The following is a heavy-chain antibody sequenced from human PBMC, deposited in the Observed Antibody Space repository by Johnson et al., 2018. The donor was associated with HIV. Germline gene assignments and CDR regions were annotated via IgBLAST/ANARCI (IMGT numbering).Heavy chain of an antibody. CDR3: ARDSTPWGGDSVAYSFDI. CDR1: GFIFSDYY. Sequence: VQLVESGGGLVKPGGSLRLSCAASGFIFSDYYMNWIRQAPGKGLEWVSYISSSGSTIYYADSVKGRFTISRDNAKNSLYLQMNSLRDEDTAVYYCARDSTPWGGDSVAYSFDIWGQGRMVTVSS. CDR2: ISSSGSTI. D-gene: IGHD4-17*01. V-gene: IGHV3-11*04. J-gene: IGHJ3*02.